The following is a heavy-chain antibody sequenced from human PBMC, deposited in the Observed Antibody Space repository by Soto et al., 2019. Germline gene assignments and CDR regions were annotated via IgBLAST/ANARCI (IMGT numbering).Heavy chain of an antibody. V-gene: IGHV3-9*02. Sequence: EVQLVESGGGLVQPGRSLRLSCAASGFNSDDYAMHWVRQAPGKGLEWVSGISWNSVSIDYVDSLRGRFTISRDNAKNSLYLQMNGLRAEDTALYYCVKDRAYDILTGYHAFDIWGQGTMVTVSS. CDR2: ISWNSVSI. D-gene: IGHD3-9*01. CDR3: VKDRAYDILTGYHAFDI. CDR1: GFNSDDYA. J-gene: IGHJ3*02.